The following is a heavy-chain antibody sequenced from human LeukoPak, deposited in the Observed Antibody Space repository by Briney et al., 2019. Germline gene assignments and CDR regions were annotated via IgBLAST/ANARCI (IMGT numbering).Heavy chain of an antibody. CDR3: ARGDSSGYYQNWFDP. J-gene: IGHJ5*02. Sequence: ASETLSLTCTVSGGSISSYYWSWIRQPPGKGLEWIGYIYYSGSTNYNPSLKSRVTISVDTSKNQFSLKLSSVTAADTAVYYCARGDSSGYYQNWFDPWGQGTLVTVSS. CDR2: IYYSGST. D-gene: IGHD3-22*01. CDR1: GGSISSYY. V-gene: IGHV4-59*12.